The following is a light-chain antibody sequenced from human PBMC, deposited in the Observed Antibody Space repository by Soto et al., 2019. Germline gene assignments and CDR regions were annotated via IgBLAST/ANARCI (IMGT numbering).Light chain of an antibody. CDR1: QSISSN. CDR2: GPS. CDR3: QQYTHWPVWS. Sequence: EIVLTQSPATLSVSPGERATLSCRASQSISSNLAWYQQKPGQAPRLLIYGPSTRATGVPARFSGSGSGTEFTLTISSLQSEDFATYYCQQYTHWPVWSFGQGTKVEIK. J-gene: IGKJ1*01. V-gene: IGKV3-15*01.